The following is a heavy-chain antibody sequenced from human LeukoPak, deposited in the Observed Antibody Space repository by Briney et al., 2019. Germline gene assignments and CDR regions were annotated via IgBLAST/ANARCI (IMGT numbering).Heavy chain of an antibody. CDR1: RFTFSNYW. J-gene: IGHJ4*02. CDR3: ARDRQIAY. Sequence: PGGSLRLSCAASRFTFSNYWLTWVRQAPGQGLEWVANIKQDGSEKHYVDSVKGRFTISRGNAKNSLYLQMNSLRAEDTAVYYCARDRQIAYWGQGTLVTVSS. V-gene: IGHV3-7*01. CDR2: IKQDGSEK.